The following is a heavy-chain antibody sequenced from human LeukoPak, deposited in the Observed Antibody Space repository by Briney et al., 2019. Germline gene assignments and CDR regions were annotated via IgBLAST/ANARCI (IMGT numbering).Heavy chain of an antibody. CDR3: ARDGAPYCSGGSCYPNWFDP. Sequence: GGSLRPSCAASGFTSSDYYMSWIRQAPGKGLEWVSYISSSGSTIYYADSVKGRFTISRDNAKNSLYLQMNSLRAEDTAVYYCARDGAPYCSGGSCYPNWFDPWGQGTLVTVSS. CDR1: GFTSSDYY. CDR2: ISSSGSTI. J-gene: IGHJ5*02. D-gene: IGHD2-15*01. V-gene: IGHV3-11*04.